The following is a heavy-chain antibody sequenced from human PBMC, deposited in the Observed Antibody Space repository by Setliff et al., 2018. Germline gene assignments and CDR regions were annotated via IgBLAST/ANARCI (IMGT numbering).Heavy chain of an antibody. D-gene: IGHD3-22*01. J-gene: IGHJ4*02. Sequence: GASVKVSCKASGGTFSSYDISWVRQAPGQGLEWMGRIIPIFGTANYAQKFQGRVTMTMDTSTGTAYMELRSLRSDDTAVYICAYDSSGYYPGYWGQGTLVTVSS. V-gene: IGHV1-69*05. CDR3: AYDSSGYYPGY. CDR1: GGTFSSYD. CDR2: IIPIFGTA.